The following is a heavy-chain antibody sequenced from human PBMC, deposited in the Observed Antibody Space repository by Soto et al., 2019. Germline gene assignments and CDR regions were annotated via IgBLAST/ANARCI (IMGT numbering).Heavy chain of an antibody. CDR2: NYYSGTT. J-gene: IGHJ5*02. V-gene: IGHV4-59*01. D-gene: IGHD3-9*01. Sequence: SETLSLTCAVSGVSISSYYWSWIRQPPGKGLEWIGYNYYSGTTNYNPSLKSRVTISVDTSKNQFSLRLSSVTAADTAVYYCARDRLANWFDPWGQGTLVTVSS. CDR3: ARDRLANWFDP. CDR1: GVSISSYY.